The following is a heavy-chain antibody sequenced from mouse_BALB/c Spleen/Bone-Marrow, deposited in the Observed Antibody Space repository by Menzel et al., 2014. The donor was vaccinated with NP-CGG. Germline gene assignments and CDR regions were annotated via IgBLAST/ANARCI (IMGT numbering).Heavy chain of an antibody. V-gene: IGHV1-14*01. CDR2: INPYNDGT. J-gene: IGHJ4*01. CDR3: ARRWLPYAMDY. Sequence: VQLKESGPELVKPGASVKMSRKASGYTFTSYSMHWVKQKPGQGLEWIGYINPYNDGTKYNEKFKGKATLTSDKSSSTAYMELSSLTSEDSAVYYCARRWLPYAMDYWGQGTSVTVSS. CDR1: GYTFTSYS. D-gene: IGHD2-3*01.